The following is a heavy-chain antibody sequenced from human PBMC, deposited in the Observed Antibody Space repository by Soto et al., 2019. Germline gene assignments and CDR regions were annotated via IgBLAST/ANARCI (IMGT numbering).Heavy chain of an antibody. CDR3: TRLISAAQDY. CDR1: GFVFKDSS. J-gene: IGHJ4*02. V-gene: IGHV3-73*01. CDR2: IRDRAYNYAT. Sequence: PGGSLRLSCAASGFVFKDSSIHWVRQASGKGLEWVGRIRDRAYNYATSYAASVKGRFTISRDDSSNTAFLQMNSLKTEDTAIYYCTRLISAAQDYWGQRTRVTVSS. D-gene: IGHD3-22*01.